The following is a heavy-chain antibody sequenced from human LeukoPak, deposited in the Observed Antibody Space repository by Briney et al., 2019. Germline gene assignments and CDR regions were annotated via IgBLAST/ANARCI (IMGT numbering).Heavy chain of an antibody. CDR1: GFTFSSHW. CDR3: ARHYQLDY. CDR2: INNDGSST. D-gene: IGHD1-1*01. J-gene: IGHJ4*02. V-gene: IGHV3-74*01. Sequence: GGSLRLSCAVSGFTFSSHWMFWVRQVPGKGLVWVSQINNDGSSTTYADSVKGRFTISRDNAKNTLYLQMDSLRAEDTAVYYCARHYQLDYWGQGTLVTVSS.